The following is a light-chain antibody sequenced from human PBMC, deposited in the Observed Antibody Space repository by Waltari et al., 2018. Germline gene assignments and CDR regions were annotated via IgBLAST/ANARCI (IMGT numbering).Light chain of an antibody. CDR3: HQYSTTPWT. Sequence: DIQMTQSPSSLSASVGDRVTITCRASQGISNYLDWYQQKPGKAPKLLIYAASSLQSGVPSRFSGSGSGTDFTLTITSLQAEDVAVYYCHQYSTTPWTFGQGTKVEI. CDR2: AAS. V-gene: IGKV1-27*01. J-gene: IGKJ1*01. CDR1: QGISNY.